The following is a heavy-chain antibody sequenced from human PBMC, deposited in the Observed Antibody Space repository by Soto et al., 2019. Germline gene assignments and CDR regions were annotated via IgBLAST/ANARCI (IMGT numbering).Heavy chain of an antibody. J-gene: IGHJ5*02. CDR2: IYYSGST. Sequence: PSETLSLTCTVSGGSISSYYWSWIRQPPGKGLEWIGYIYYSGSTNYNPCLKSRVTISVDTSKNQFSLKLSSVTAADTAVYYCARDVSFSSSWQQESGPLNWFDPWGQGTLVTVSS. CDR1: GGSISSYY. CDR3: ARDVSFSSSWQQESGPLNWFDP. D-gene: IGHD6-13*01. V-gene: IGHV4-59*01.